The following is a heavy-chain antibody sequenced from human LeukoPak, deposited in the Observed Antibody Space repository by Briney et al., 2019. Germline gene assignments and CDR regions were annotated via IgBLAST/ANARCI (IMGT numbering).Heavy chain of an antibody. D-gene: IGHD3-10*01. V-gene: IGHV3-23*01. J-gene: IGHJ4*02. Sequence: LAGGSLRLSCAASGFTFDDYGMSWVRQAPGKGLEWVSAISGSGGSTYYADSVKGRFTISRDNSKNTLYLQMNSLRAEDTAVYYCAKDLTGTRDVIWFGELATLGSLSFDYWGQGTLVTVSS. CDR3: AKDLTGTRDVIWFGELATLGSLSFDY. CDR2: ISGSGGST. CDR1: GFTFDDYG.